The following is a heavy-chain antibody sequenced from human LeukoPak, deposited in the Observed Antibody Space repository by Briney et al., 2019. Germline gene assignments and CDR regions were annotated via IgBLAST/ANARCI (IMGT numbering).Heavy chain of an antibody. CDR2: ISGSGGST. CDR3: AKQTAVVVAATPDAFDI. CDR1: GFTFSNYA. Sequence: GGSLRLSCAASGFTFSNYAMSWVRQAPGKGLEWVSGISGSGGSTHYADSVKDRFTISRDNSKNTLYLQMNSLRAEDTAVYYCAKQTAVVVAATPDAFDICGQGTMVTVSS. J-gene: IGHJ3*02. V-gene: IGHV3-23*01. D-gene: IGHD2-15*01.